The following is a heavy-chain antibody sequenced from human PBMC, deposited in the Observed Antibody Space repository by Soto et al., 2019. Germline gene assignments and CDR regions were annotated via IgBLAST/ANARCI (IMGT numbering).Heavy chain of an antibody. J-gene: IGHJ3*02. D-gene: IGHD2-2*02. CDR1: GYTFTSCG. Sequence: ASVKVSCKAAGYTFTSCGICWVRQAPGQGLEWMGWISANSGNTSYAQKFQGRVTMTRNTSTSTAYMELSSLRSEDTAVYYCARNMAYCGSTSCHIGAFDIWGQGTMVTLS. V-gene: IGHV1-18*01. CDR3: ARNMAYCGSTSCHIGAFDI. CDR2: ISANSGNT.